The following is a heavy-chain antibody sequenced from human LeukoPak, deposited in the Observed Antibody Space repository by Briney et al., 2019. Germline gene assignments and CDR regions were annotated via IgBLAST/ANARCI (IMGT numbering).Heavy chain of an antibody. CDR2: ISGNNGNT. CDR3: ASGREGYNPSDY. J-gene: IGHJ4*02. Sequence: ASVKVSCKASGYSFTSYGVGWVRQAPGQGLEWMAWISGNNGNTNYAQEYQGRLTLTADTSTTTAYMELRSLRSDDTAVYYCASGREGYNPSDYWGQGTLVTVPS. D-gene: IGHD5-24*01. V-gene: IGHV1-18*01. CDR1: GYSFTSYG.